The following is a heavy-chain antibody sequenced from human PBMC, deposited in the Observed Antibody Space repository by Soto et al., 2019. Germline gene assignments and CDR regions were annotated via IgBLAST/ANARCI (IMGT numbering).Heavy chain of an antibody. J-gene: IGHJ4*02. V-gene: IGHV4-30-2*01. CDR2: INHLETT. CDR1: GASITYGAYS. CDR3: ARGGGFDSFDY. D-gene: IGHD3-10*01. Sequence: SETLSLTCTVSGASITYGAYSWIWIRQTPGKGLEWIGYINHLETTFYNPSFESRLTLSIDRTKNQFSLNLKSMSAADRAVYFCARGGGFDSFDYWGQGILVPVSS.